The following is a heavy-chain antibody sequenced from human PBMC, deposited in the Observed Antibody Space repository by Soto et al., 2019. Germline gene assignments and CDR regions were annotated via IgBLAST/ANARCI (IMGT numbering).Heavy chain of an antibody. D-gene: IGHD2-8*01. Sequence: PSETLSLACTVSGDSLGGASWSWIRQSPGKGLDFIGYIYHSGSTNYNPSLKSRVTISMDTSKNQFSLRLSSVTAADTAVYYCARAGIVQVSYAMDVWGQGTTVTVSS. J-gene: IGHJ6*02. V-gene: IGHV4-59*01. CDR3: ARAGIVQVSYAMDV. CDR1: GDSLGGAS. CDR2: IYHSGST.